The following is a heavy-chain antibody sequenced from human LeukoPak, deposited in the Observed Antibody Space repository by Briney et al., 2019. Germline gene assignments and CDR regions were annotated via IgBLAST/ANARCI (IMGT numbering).Heavy chain of an antibody. V-gene: IGHV1-46*01. CDR1: GYTFTSYY. J-gene: IGHJ4*02. D-gene: IGHD4-23*01. CDR3: ARGGTTVVRTFDN. Sequence: ASVKVSFKTSGYTFTSYYMHWVRQAPGQGLEWMGIIQPSGGSTKYAQKFQGRVTMTRDTSTDTVYMEVSSLRSEDTAVYYCARGGTTVVRTFDNWGQGTLVIVSS. CDR2: IQPSGGST.